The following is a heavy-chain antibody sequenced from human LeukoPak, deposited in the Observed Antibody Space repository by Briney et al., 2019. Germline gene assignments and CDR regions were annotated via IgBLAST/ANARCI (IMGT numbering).Heavy chain of an antibody. J-gene: IGHJ4*02. CDR1: GGSISSYY. V-gene: IGHV4-4*07. D-gene: IGHD6-13*01. Sequence: PSETLSLTCTVSGGSISSYYWSWIRQTPGKGLEWIGRIYSSGTTNNNPSLKSRVSLSVDTSKNQLSLNLSSLTAADTAVYFCARERNLAAAGYLFESWGQGTLVTVSS. CDR2: IYSSGTT. CDR3: ARERNLAAAGYLFES.